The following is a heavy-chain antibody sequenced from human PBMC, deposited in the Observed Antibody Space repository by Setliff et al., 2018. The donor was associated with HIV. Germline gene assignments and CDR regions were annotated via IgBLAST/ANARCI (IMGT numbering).Heavy chain of an antibody. Sequence: PSETLSLTCAVSGGSITNKYWSWIRQPPGKGLEWLGYVSSSGTTNYNPSLEGRLTISVDTSKNQVSLRLSSVTAADTAVYFCAKDQVMRPITGYYYGMDVWGQGTTVTVSS. CDR3: AKDQVMRPITGYYYGMDV. V-gene: IGHV4-59*01. D-gene: IGHD2-8*02. CDR2: VSSSGTT. CDR1: GGSITNKY. J-gene: IGHJ6*02.